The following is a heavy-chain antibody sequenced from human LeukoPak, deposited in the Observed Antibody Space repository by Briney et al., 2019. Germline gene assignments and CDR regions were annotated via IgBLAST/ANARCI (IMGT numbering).Heavy chain of an antibody. Sequence: GGSLRLSCAASGFTFSSSGMSWVRQAPRKGLEWVSGISERGAITNYADSVKGRFTISRDNSKDTLYLQMNSLRAGDTAVYYCARGPQTAMVTGWFDPWGQGTLVTVSS. CDR2: ISERGAIT. D-gene: IGHD5-18*01. J-gene: IGHJ5*02. V-gene: IGHV3-23*01. CDR3: ARGPQTAMVTGWFDP. CDR1: GFTFSSSG.